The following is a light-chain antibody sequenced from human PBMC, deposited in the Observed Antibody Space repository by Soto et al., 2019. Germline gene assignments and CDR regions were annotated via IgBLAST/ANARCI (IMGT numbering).Light chain of an antibody. Sequence: EIVLTQSPCSLSLSPGERATLSGRASQSVSSSYVAWCQQKPGQAPRLLIYGASSSATGIPDRFSGSGSGKDFTLTISRLEPEDFAVYYCQQRHMWPITFGQGTRLEIK. V-gene: IGKV3D-20*02. CDR3: QQRHMWPIT. CDR2: GAS. J-gene: IGKJ5*01. CDR1: QSVSSSY.